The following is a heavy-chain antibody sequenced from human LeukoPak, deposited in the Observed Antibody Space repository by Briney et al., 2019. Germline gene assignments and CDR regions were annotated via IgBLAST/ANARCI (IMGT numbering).Heavy chain of an antibody. CDR1: GYSYTSYW. J-gene: IGHJ4*02. CDR3: ARLGGPHSPFDN. Sequence: GESLKISCKSSGYSYTSYWIGWVRQMPGKGLEWMGIIYPGDSDTRYSRSFQGQVTTSADKSLRTAYLQWRSLKASDTGIYFCARLGGPHSPFDNWGQGTRVIVSS. V-gene: IGHV5-51*01. CDR2: IYPGDSDT. D-gene: IGHD2-15*01.